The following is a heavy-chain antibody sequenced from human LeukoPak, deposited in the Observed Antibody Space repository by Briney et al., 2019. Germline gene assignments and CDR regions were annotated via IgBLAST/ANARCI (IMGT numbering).Heavy chain of an antibody. CDR3: AKDGEQLIRALRFVFYFFDS. CDR2: ISDNGDST. V-gene: IGHV3-23*01. Sequence: QPGGSLRLSCEASGFTFSSYAMNWVRQAPGKGLEWVSGISDNGDSTYYADSVKGRFTTSRDNSKNTLYLQMNSLRVEDTAVYYCAKDGEQLIRALRFVFYFFDSWGQGTLVTVSS. CDR1: GFTFSSYA. J-gene: IGHJ4*02. D-gene: IGHD6-6*01.